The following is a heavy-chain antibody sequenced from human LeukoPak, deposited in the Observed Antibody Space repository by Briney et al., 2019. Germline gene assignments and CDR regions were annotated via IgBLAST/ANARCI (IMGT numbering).Heavy chain of an antibody. CDR3: ARDAELAYCGGDCYSGWFDP. V-gene: IGHV1-2*02. CDR1: GYTFSGRY. D-gene: IGHD2-21*02. J-gene: IGHJ5*02. Sequence: ASVKVSCKASGYTFSGRYMHWVRQAPGQGLEWMGWINPNTGRTEYAQKFQGRVTMTRDTSISTAYMDLSRLRSDDTAVYYCARDAELAYCGGDCYSGWFDPWGQGTLVTVSS. CDR2: INPNTGRT.